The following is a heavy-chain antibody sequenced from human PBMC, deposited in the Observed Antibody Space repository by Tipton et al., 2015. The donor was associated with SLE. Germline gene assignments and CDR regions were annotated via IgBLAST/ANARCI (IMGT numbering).Heavy chain of an antibody. CDR3: ARDSGGDYDYYFES. V-gene: IGHV1-2*02. Sequence: QLVQSGAEVKKPGASVKVSCTASGYTFIDNYMHWVRQAPGQGLEWMGWIDPIRGDTSYAQKFQGRVNLTLDTSTSTAYMDLTSLKADDTTVYYCARDSGGDYDYYFESWGQGTLVTVSS. D-gene: IGHD3-3*01. CDR2: IDPIRGDT. CDR1: GYTFIDNY. J-gene: IGHJ4*02.